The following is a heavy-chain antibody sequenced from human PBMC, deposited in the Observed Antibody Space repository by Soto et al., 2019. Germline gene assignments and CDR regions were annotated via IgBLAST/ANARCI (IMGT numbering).Heavy chain of an antibody. CDR2: IYPSDSDT. Sequence: PGESLKISCKTPGYTFTTYWVGWVRQRPGEGLEWMGIIYPSDSDTRYSPSFQGHVMFSVDKSLETAYLEWSSLKTSDTAVYFCARRAGVMVPFDYWGQGTQVTVSS. V-gene: IGHV5-51*01. CDR1: GYTFTTYW. J-gene: IGHJ4*02. D-gene: IGHD3-16*01. CDR3: ARRAGVMVPFDY.